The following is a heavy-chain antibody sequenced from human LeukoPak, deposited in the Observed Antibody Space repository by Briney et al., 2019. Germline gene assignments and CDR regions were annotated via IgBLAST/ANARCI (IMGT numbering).Heavy chain of an antibody. V-gene: IGHV4-59*08. CDR1: GGSISGYY. CDR2: IYFSGST. Sequence: TSETLSLTCNVFGGSISGYYWSWIRQPPGKGLEWIGVIYFSGSTNYNPSLKSRVTISVDTSKNQFSLRLTSVTAADTAVYYCARHFPPYSSGSYYFDYWGQGTQVTVSS. D-gene: IGHD3-10*01. J-gene: IGHJ4*02. CDR3: ARHFPPYSSGSYYFDY.